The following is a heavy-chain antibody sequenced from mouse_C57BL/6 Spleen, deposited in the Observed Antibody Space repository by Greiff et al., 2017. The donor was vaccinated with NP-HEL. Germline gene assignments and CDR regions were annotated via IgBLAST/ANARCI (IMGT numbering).Heavy chain of an antibody. Sequence: EVQLQQSGPELVKPGASVKMSCKASGYTFTDYNMHWVKQSHGKSLEWIGYINPNNGGTSYNQKFKGKATLTVNKSSSTAYMELRSLTSEDSAVFYCARSIYYDYDEVAYWGQGTLVTVSA. CDR2: INPNNGGT. V-gene: IGHV1-22*01. D-gene: IGHD2-4*01. J-gene: IGHJ3*01. CDR1: GYTFTDYN. CDR3: ARSIYYDYDEVAY.